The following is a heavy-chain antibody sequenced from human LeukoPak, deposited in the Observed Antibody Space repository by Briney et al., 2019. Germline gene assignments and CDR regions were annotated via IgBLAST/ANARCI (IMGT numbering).Heavy chain of an antibody. CDR1: GFTFDDYA. D-gene: IGHD3-22*01. CDR3: ATSPQYYYDSSGYYYFDY. J-gene: IGHJ4*02. Sequence: GGSLRLSCAASGFTFDDYAMHWVRQAPGKGLEWVSGISWNSGSIAYADSVKGRFTISRDNAKNSLYLQMKSLRADDTALYYCATSPQYYYDSSGYYYFDYWGPGTLVTVSS. V-gene: IGHV3-9*01. CDR2: ISWNSGSI.